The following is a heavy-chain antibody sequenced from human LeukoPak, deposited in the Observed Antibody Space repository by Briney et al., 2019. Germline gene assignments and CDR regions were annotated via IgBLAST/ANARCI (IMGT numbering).Heavy chain of an antibody. J-gene: IGHJ4*02. V-gene: IGHV3-7*03. Sequence: GGSLRLSCAASGFSFSNHWMIWVRQAPGKGLEWVATINPDGTEKRYVDSVKGRFTISRDNAKNSLDLQMNSLRAEDTAVYYCARRGSTDYWGQGTLVTVSS. CDR1: GFSFSNHW. CDR2: INPDGTEK. D-gene: IGHD2/OR15-2a*01. CDR3: ARRGSTDY.